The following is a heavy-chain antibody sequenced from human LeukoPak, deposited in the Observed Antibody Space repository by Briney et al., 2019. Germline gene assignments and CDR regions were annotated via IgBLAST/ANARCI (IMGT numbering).Heavy chain of an antibody. D-gene: IGHD3-22*01. CDR2: IYYSGST. V-gene: IGHV4-39*01. CDR1: GGSISSSTYY. Sequence: SETLSLTCSVSGGSISSSTYYWGWIRQPPGKGLEWIGTIYYSGSTYYNPSLKSRVTISVDTSKNQFSLKLSSVTAADTAVYYCARHGRYYDPYPSPDFDYWGQGTLVTVSS. J-gene: IGHJ4*02. CDR3: ARHGRYYDPYPSPDFDY.